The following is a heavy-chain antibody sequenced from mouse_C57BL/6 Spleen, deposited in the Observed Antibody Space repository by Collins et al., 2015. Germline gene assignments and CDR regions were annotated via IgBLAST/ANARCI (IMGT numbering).Heavy chain of an antibody. D-gene: IGHD1-1*01. CDR3: ARYYGSSYYFDY. CDR1: GYTFTDYY. CDR2: INPYNGGT. Sequence: EVQLQQSGPVLVKPGASVKMSCKASGYTFTDYYMNWVKQSHGKSLEWIGVINPYNGGTSYNQKFKGKATLTVDKSSSTAYMELNSLTSEDSAVYYCARYYGSSYYFDYWGQGTTLTVSS. J-gene: IGHJ2*01. V-gene: IGHV1-19*01.